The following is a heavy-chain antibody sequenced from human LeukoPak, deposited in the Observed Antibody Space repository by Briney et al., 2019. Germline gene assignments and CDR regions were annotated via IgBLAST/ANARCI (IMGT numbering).Heavy chain of an antibody. V-gene: IGHV4-30-4*08. CDR3: ARDGGNSIYRNRFDP. CDR1: GGSISSGGYY. D-gene: IGHD4-23*01. J-gene: IGHJ5*02. Sequence: SETLSLTCTVSGGSISSGGYYWSWIRQHPGKGLEWIGYFYYSGSTYYNPSLKSRVTISVDTSKNQFSLKLSSVTAADTAVYYCARDGGNSIYRNRFDPWGQGTLVTVSS. CDR2: FYYSGST.